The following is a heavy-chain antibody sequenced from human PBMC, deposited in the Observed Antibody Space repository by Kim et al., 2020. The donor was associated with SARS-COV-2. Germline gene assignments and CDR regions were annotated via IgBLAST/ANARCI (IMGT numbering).Heavy chain of an antibody. Sequence: GGSLRLSCAASGFTFSTYWMHWVRQAPGKGLVWVSHVDGEGTRTTYADSVKGRFTVSRDNAKNTLFLQMNGLSAEDTAIYYCTRGGAAGTFDYWGRGTLVTVSS. CDR3: TRGGAAGTFDY. J-gene: IGHJ4*01. CDR1: GFTFSTYW. CDR2: VDGEGTRT. D-gene: IGHD6-13*01. V-gene: IGHV3-74*01.